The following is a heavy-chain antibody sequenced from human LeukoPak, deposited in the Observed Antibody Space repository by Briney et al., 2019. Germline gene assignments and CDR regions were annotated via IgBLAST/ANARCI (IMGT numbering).Heavy chain of an antibody. Sequence: GGSLRLSCAASGFTLSENNVHWVRQAPGKGLEWVALISNDGNSKDYADSVKGRFTLSGDNSKTTVYLQMNSLRAEDAAVYYCAKDISGWYGSFAFDIWGQGTMVTVSS. J-gene: IGHJ3*02. V-gene: IGHV3-30*18. CDR3: AKDISGWYGSFAFDI. D-gene: IGHD6-19*01. CDR2: ISNDGNSK. CDR1: GFTLSENN.